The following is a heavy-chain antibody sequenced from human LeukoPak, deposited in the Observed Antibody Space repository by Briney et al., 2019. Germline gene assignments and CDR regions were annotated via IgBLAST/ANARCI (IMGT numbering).Heavy chain of an antibody. V-gene: IGHV3-30*04. CDR1: GFTFSSYA. J-gene: IGHJ4*02. D-gene: IGHD2-15*01. Sequence: GGSLRLSCAASGFTFSSYAMHWVRQAPGKGLEWLAIISYDEKNKYYADSVKGRFTISRDISKNTLYLQINILRPEDTAVYHCARGVLYCSGGSCQNYFDYWGQGTLVTVSS. CDR3: ARGVLYCSGGSCQNYFDY. CDR2: ISYDEKNK.